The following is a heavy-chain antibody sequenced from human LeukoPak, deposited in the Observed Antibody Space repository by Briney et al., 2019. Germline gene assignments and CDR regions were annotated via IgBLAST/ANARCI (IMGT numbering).Heavy chain of an antibody. CDR3: VKNWNGDY. V-gene: IGHV3-23*01. D-gene: IGHD1-1*01. CDR1: GFTFSSYA. CDR2: ISGSGGST. J-gene: IGHJ4*02. Sequence: GGSLRLSCAASGFTFSSYAMSWVRQAPGKGLEWVSAISGSGGSTYYADSVKGRFTISKDNSKNTLYLQMNSLRVEDTAVHYCVKNWNGDYWGQGTLVTVSS.